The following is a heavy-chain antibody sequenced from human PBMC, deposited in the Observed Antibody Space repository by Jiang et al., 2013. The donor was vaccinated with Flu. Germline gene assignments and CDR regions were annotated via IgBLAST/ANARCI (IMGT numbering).Heavy chain of an antibody. Sequence: LLKPSETLSLTCSVSGGSITSSTYYWVWIRQPPGKGLDWIGSIYYSGSTFYNPSLKSRVTMSVDTSKNQFSLKLSSVTAADTAVYYCARAQKYSGFELPYFDYVGPGTLVTVSS. CDR1: GGSITSSTYY. J-gene: IGHJ4*03. V-gene: IGHV4-39*07. D-gene: IGHD5-12*01. CDR2: IYYSGST. CDR3: ARAQKYSGFELPYFDY.